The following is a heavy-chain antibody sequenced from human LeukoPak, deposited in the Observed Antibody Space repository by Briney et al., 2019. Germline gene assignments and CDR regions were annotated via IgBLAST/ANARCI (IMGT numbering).Heavy chain of an antibody. CDR1: GYTFTSYD. Sequence: GASVKVSCKASGYTFTSYDINWVRQATGQGLEWMGWMNPNSGNTGYAQKFQGRVTITRNTSISTAYMELSSLRSEDTAVYYCARGYCSSTSCPRIYYYYYMDVWGKGTTVTVSS. D-gene: IGHD2-2*01. V-gene: IGHV1-8*03. CDR2: MNPNSGNT. J-gene: IGHJ6*03. CDR3: ARGYCSSTSCPRIYYYYYMDV.